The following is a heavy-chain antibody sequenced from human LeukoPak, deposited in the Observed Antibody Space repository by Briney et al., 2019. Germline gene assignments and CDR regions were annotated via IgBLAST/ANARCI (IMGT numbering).Heavy chain of an antibody. CDR3: AKDPTDYYDSSGYCPYFDY. J-gene: IGHJ4*02. Sequence: PGGSLRLSCAASGFTFSSYAMSWVRQAPGKGLEWVSAISGSGGSTYYADSAKGRFTISRDNSKNTLYLQMNSLRAEDTAVYYCAKDPTDYYDSSGYCPYFDYWGQGTLVTVSS. CDR2: ISGSGGST. D-gene: IGHD3-22*01. CDR1: GFTFSSYA. V-gene: IGHV3-23*01.